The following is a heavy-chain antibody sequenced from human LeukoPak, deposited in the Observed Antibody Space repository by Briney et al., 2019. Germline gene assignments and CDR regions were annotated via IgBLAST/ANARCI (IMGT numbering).Heavy chain of an antibody. CDR1: GFTFSSYS. D-gene: IGHD6-13*01. Sequence: PGGSLRLSCAASGFTFSSYSMNWVRQAPGKGLEWVSYISSSSSTIYYADSVKGRFTISRDNAKNSLYLQMNSLRAEDTAVYYCARAGIAAAGHFDYWGQGTLVTVSS. CDR2: ISSSSSTI. J-gene: IGHJ4*02. CDR3: ARAGIAAAGHFDY. V-gene: IGHV3-48*01.